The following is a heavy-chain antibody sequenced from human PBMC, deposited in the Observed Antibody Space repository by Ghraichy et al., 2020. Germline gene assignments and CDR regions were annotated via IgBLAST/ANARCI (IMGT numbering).Heavy chain of an antibody. J-gene: IGHJ4*02. CDR3: ARYCAGGTCYVGYYFDY. V-gene: IGHV4-30-2*01. D-gene: IGHD2-15*01. Sequence: SETLSLTCAVSGGSISSGGYSWSWIRQPPGKGLEWIGYIYHSGSTYYNTSLKSRVTISVDRFKNQFSLKLSSVTAADTAVYYCARYCAGGTCYVGYYFDYWGQGILVTVSS. CDR1: GGSISSGGYS. CDR2: IYHSGST.